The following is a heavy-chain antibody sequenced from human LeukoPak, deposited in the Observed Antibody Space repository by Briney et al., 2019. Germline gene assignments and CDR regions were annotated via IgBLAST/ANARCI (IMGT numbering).Heavy chain of an antibody. Sequence: GGSLRLSCAASGFTFSSYAMSWVRQAPGKGLEWVSYISSSGSTIYYADSVKGRFTISRDNAKNSLYLQMNSLRAEDTAVYYCARHFRSSWYASHCYYYGMDVWGQGTTVTVSS. CDR3: ARHFRSSWYASHCYYYGMDV. V-gene: IGHV3-48*04. CDR1: GFTFSSYA. J-gene: IGHJ6*02. CDR2: ISSSGSTI. D-gene: IGHD6-13*01.